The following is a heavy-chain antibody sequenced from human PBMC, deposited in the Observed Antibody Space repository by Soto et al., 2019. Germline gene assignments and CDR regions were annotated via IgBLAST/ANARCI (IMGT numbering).Heavy chain of an antibody. J-gene: IGHJ4*02. CDR1: GFTFSSYA. V-gene: IGHV3-64*01. CDR3: ARGAAYCGGDCFDY. D-gene: IGHD2-21*01. Sequence: EVPLVESGGGLVQPGGSLRLSCAASGFTFSSYAMHWVRQAPGKGLEYVSAISSNGGSTYYANSVKGRFTISRDNSKNTLYLQMGSLRAEDMAVYYCARGAAYCGGDCFDYWGQRTLVTVSS. CDR2: ISSNGGST.